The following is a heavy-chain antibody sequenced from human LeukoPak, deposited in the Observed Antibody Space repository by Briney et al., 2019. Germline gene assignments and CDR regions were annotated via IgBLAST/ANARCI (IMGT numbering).Heavy chain of an antibody. Sequence: SETLSLTCTVSGGSISSYYWSWIRQPPGKGLEWIGYIYYSGSTNYNPSLKSRVTMSVDTSKNQFSLKLSSVTAADTAVYYCARVGGTNYYYYGMDVWGQGTTVTVSS. CDR2: IYYSGST. CDR3: ARVGGTNYYYYGMDV. D-gene: IGHD1-1*01. CDR1: GGSISSYY. J-gene: IGHJ6*02. V-gene: IGHV4-59*01.